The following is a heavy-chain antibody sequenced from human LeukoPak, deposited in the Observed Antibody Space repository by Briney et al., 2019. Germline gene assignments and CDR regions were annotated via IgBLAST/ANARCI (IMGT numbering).Heavy chain of an antibody. D-gene: IGHD6-13*01. CDR2: IYYSGST. J-gene: IGHJ4*02. V-gene: IGHV4-59*01. CDR1: GGSISSYY. CDR3: ARVLGLKAATDGYYFDY. Sequence: SETLSLTCTVSGGSISSYYWSWIRQPPGKGLEWIGYIYYSGSTNYNPSLKSRVTISVDTSKNQFSLKLSSVTAADTAVYYCARVLGLKAATDGYYFDYWGQXTLVTVSS.